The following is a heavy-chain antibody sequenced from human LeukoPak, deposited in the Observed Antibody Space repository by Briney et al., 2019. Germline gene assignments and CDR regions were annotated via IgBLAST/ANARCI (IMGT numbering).Heavy chain of an antibody. V-gene: IGHV4-34*01. CDR1: GGSFSGYY. D-gene: IGHD3-10*01. CDR2: INHSGST. Sequence: SETLSLTCAVYGGSFSGYYWSWIRQPPGKGLEWIGEINHSGSTNYNPSLKSRVTISVDTSKNQFSLKLSSVTAADTAVYYCARLGTLWFGEPFDYWGQGTLVTVSS. J-gene: IGHJ4*02. CDR3: ARLGTLWFGEPFDY.